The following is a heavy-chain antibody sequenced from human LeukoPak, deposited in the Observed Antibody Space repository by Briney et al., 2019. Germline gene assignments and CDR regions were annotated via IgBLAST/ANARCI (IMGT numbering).Heavy chain of an antibody. CDR3: VRGGCASTSCYDG. Sequence: GGSLRLSCAVSGFTFSSFGRHWVRQAPGKGLEWVAVIWYDGSNKYYADSVKGRFTISRDNSKNTVYLQMNSLRAEDTAVYYCVRGGCASTSCYDGWGQGTLVTVSS. J-gene: IGHJ4*02. D-gene: IGHD2-2*01. CDR1: GFTFSSFG. V-gene: IGHV3-33*01. CDR2: IWYDGSNK.